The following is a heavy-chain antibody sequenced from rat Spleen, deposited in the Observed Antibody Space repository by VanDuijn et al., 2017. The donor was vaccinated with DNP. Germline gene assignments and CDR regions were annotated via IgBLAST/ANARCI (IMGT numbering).Heavy chain of an antibody. CDR2: ITSSGGST. Sequence: EVQLVESGGGLVQPGRSLKLSCAASGFIFNNYVMHWVRHVPGKGLEWVASITSSGGSTNYRDSVKGRFTIPRDNAKNTLYLQMDSLWSEDSTTYYCAREGDYYDGSYVDALDAWGQGTSVTVSS. CDR3: AREGDYYDGSYVDALDA. CDR1: GFIFNNYV. V-gene: IGHV5-19*01. D-gene: IGHD1-12*02. J-gene: IGHJ4*01.